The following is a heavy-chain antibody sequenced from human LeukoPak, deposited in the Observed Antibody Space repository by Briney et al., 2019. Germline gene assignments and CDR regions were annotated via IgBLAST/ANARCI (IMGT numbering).Heavy chain of an antibody. CDR3: ARDDRIAAAGTEYNWFDP. D-gene: IGHD6-13*01. V-gene: IGHV4-31*03. CDR1: GGSISSGGYY. J-gene: IGHJ5*02. CDR2: IYYSGST. Sequence: SQTLSLTCTVSGGSISSGGYYWSWIRQHPGKGLEWIGYIYYSGSTYYNPSLKSRVTISVDTSKNQFSLKLSSVTAADTAVYYCARDDRIAAAGTEYNWFDPWGQGTLVTVSS.